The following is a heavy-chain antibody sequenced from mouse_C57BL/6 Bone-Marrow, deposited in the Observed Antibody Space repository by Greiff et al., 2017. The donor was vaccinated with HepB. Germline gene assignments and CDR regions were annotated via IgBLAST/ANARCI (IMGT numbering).Heavy chain of an antibody. CDR1: GYSITSDY. J-gene: IGHJ3*01. CDR2: ISYSGST. V-gene: IGHV3-8*01. D-gene: IGHD1-1*01. Sequence: EVMLVESGPGLAKPSQTLSLTCSVSGYSITSDYWNWIRKFPGNKLEYIGYISYSGSTYYNPSIKSRISIIRDTSKNQYYLQLNSVTTEDTATYYCERWRDYVGFAYWGQGTLVTVSA. CDR3: ERWRDYVGFAY.